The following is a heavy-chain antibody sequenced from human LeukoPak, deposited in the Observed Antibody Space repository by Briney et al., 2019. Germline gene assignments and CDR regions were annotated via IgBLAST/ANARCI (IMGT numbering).Heavy chain of an antibody. Sequence: GGSLRLSCAASGFTFSDYYMSWIRQATGKGLEWVSYVSSSGSTIYYADSVKGRFTISRDNAKNSLYLQMNSLRAEDTTVYYCARSRRGSYLLARWGQGTLVTVSS. CDR1: GFTFSDYY. J-gene: IGHJ4*02. D-gene: IGHD1-26*01. V-gene: IGHV3-11*04. CDR3: ARSRRGSYLLAR. CDR2: VSSSGSTI.